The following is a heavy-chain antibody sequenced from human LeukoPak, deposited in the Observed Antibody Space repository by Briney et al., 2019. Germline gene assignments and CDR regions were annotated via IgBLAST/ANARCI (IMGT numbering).Heavy chain of an antibody. CDR3: ASLYYYDSSGYYYRA. CDR1: GFTFSHFG. Sequence: PGGSLRLSCTTSGFTFSHFGMHWVRQAPGKGLEWVAVIWSDGTDKYYGDSVKGRFTISRDNSKNTLYLQMNSLRAEDTAVYYCASLYYYDSSGYYYRAWGQGTLVTVSS. V-gene: IGHV3-33*01. D-gene: IGHD3-22*01. CDR2: IWSDGTDK. J-gene: IGHJ5*02.